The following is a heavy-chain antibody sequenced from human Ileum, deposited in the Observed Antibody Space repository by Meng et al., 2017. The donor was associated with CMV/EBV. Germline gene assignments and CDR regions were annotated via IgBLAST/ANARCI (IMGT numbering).Heavy chain of an antibody. CDR2: ISTTGST. CDR3: ARDGPKYSSSSGLDY. CDR1: GGSIRSSDYY. V-gene: IGHV4-61*02. D-gene: IGHD6-6*01. J-gene: IGHJ4*01. Sequence: QGQRKESGPGPVKPSQTLSLTRTVSGGSIRSSDYYWSWTRQPVGKGLEWIGRISTTGSTNYNPSVNSRVTISLDTSKNQFSLKLTSVTAADTAVYYCARDGPKYSSSSGLDYWGHGTLVTVSS.